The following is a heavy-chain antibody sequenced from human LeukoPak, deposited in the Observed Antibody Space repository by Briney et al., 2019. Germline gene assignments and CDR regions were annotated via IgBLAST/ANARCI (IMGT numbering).Heavy chain of an antibody. CDR2: IYPGDSDT. V-gene: IGHV5-51*01. J-gene: IGHJ4*02. D-gene: IGHD2-15*01. Sequence: GESLKISFKGSGXSFTSYCIGWVRQMPGKGLERMGIIYPGDSDTRYSPSFQGQVTISADKSISTAYLQWSGLKASDTAMYYCARLKGASSSGSDYWGQGTLVTVSS. CDR1: GXSFTSYC. CDR3: ARLKGASSSGSDY.